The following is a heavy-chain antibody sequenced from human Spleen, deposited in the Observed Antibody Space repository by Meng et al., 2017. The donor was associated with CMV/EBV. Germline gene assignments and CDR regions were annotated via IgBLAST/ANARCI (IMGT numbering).Heavy chain of an antibody. CDR3: ARDGGYSYGYFEEDYYYYGMDV. CDR1: GDSVSSNSAT. Sequence: SQTLSLTCAISGDSVSSNSATWNWIRQSPSRGLEWLGRTYYKSKWYDDYAVSVKSRIIINPDTSKNQFSLQLKSVTPDDTAVYYCARDGGYSYGYFEEDYYYYGMDVWGQGTTVTVSS. V-gene: IGHV6-1*01. J-gene: IGHJ6*02. D-gene: IGHD5-18*01. CDR2: TYYKSKWYD.